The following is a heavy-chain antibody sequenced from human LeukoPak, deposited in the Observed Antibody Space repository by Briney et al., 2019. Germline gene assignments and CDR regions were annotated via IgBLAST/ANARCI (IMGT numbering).Heavy chain of an antibody. CDR2: IKQDGSEK. V-gene: IGHV3-7*01. J-gene: IGHJ4*02. Sequence: GGSLRLSCAASGFTFSSYWMSWVRQAPGKGLEWVANIKQDGSEKYYVDSVKGRFTISRDNAKNSLYLQMNSLRAEDTDVYYCATSGSISITIFGVVIEPFDCWGQGTLVTVSS. CDR3: ATSGSISITIFGVVIEPFDC. CDR1: GFTFSSYW. D-gene: IGHD3-3*01.